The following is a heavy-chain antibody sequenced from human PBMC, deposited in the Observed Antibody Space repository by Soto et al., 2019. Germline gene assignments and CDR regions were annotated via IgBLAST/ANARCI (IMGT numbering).Heavy chain of an antibody. V-gene: IGHV1-69*08. CDR1: GGTFSSYT. CDR3: ARDFRYAEGADSRGDY. CDR2: IIPILGIA. D-gene: IGHD2-8*01. J-gene: IGHJ4*02. Sequence: QVQLVQSGAEVKKPGSSVKVSCKASGGTFSSYTISWVRQAPGQGLEWMGRIIPILGIANYAQKFQGRVTITADKSTSTAYMELSSLRSEDTAVYYCARDFRYAEGADSRGDYWGQGTLVTVSS.